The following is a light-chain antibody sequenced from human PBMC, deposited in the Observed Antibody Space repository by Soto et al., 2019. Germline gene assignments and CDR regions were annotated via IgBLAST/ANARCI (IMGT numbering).Light chain of an antibody. CDR3: TSYAGGNNV. V-gene: IGLV2-8*01. J-gene: IGLJ1*01. CDR2: EVN. CDR1: SSDVGGYNY. Sequence: QSVLTQPPSASGSPGQSVTISCTGTSSDVGGYNYVSWYQQHPGKVPKLMVYEVNNRPSGVPDRCSGSKSGNTASLTVSGLQAEDEADYYCTSYAGGNNVFGTGTKVTVL.